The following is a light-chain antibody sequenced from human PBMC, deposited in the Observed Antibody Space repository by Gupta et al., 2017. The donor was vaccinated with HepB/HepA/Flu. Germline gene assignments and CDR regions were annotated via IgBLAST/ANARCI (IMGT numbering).Light chain of an antibody. CDR1: ENIRAY. CDR3: QHRSKCPIT. V-gene: IGKV3-11*01. Sequence: EIVLTQSPATLSLSPGERATLSCRASENIRAYLAWYQQKRGQAPRLLIYDVGKRATGIPARFIGSGSGTXFTLTIXSREPEDFAVYYCQHRSKCPITFGXGTKVEIK. CDR2: DVG. J-gene: IGKJ4*01.